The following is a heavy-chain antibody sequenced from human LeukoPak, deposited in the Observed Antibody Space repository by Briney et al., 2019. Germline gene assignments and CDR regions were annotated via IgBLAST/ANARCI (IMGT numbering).Heavy chain of an antibody. CDR2: ISGTGVNT. J-gene: IGHJ4*02. CDR3: ARGSITIFGVVITYFDY. D-gene: IGHD3-3*01. CDR1: GFTFSTYA. V-gene: IGHV3-23*01. Sequence: GGSLRLSCAASGFTFSTYAMSWVRQAPGKGLEWVSTISGTGVNTFYADSVKGRFTISRDNSKNTLYVQMSSLRAEDTAVYYCARGSITIFGVVITYFDYWGQGTLVTASS.